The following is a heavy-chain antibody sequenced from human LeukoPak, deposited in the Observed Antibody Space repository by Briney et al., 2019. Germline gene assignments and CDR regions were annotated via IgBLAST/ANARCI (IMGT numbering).Heavy chain of an antibody. CDR1: GGSISSGDYY. CDR2: IYYSGST. J-gene: IGHJ4*02. CDR3: AIRGYSEAGVYYFDY. V-gene: IGHV4-30-4*01. Sequence: SQTLSLTCTVSGGSISSGDYYWSWIRQPPGKGLEWIGYIYYSGSTYYNPSLKSRVTISVDTSKNQFSLKLSSVTAADTAVYYCAIRGYSEAGVYYFDYWGQGTLVTVSS. D-gene: IGHD3-22*01.